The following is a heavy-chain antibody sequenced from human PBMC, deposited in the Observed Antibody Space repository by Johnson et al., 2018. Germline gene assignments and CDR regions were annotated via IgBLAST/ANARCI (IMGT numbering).Heavy chain of an antibody. J-gene: IGHJ1*01. CDR1: GFTFSSYS. V-gene: IGHV3-21*01. CDR3: ARDNLYDYDSSAYYFGGYFQH. CDR2: ISSSSRYI. Sequence: EVQLLESAGGLVKPGGSLRLSCAASGFTFSSYSMNWVRQAPGKGLEWVSSISSSSRYIYYADSVKGRFTISRDNAKNSLYLQMNSLRAEDTAVYYCARDNLYDYDSSAYYFGGYFQHWGQGTLVTVSS. D-gene: IGHD3-22*01.